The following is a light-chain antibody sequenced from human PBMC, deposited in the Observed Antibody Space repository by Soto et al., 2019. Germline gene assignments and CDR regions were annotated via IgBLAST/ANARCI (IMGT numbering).Light chain of an antibody. Sequence: DIQMTKSPSSLSASVGDRVTITCRASQNIDHHLNWYQHKPGRAPKLLMDAASRMQSGVPSRFSGSGTGTEFTLIINSLQPEDFATYYCQQSYSTTWTFGQGTRVDVK. V-gene: IGKV1-39*01. CDR3: QQSYSTTWT. CDR2: AAS. CDR1: QNIDHH. J-gene: IGKJ1*01.